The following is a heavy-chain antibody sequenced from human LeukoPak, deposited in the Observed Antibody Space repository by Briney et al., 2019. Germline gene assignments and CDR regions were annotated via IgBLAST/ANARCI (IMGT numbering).Heavy chain of an antibody. J-gene: IGHJ5*02. CDR3: ARDAAGGYHDH. CDR1: GFTFSNYE. Sequence: GGSLRLSCAASGFTFSNYEMNWVRQAPGKGLEWVSYISSSGSSIYYADSVKGRFTISRDNAKNSLYLQMSSLRAEDTAVYYCARDAAGGYHDHWGQGTLVTVSS. CDR2: ISSSGSSI. D-gene: IGHD6-19*01. V-gene: IGHV3-48*03.